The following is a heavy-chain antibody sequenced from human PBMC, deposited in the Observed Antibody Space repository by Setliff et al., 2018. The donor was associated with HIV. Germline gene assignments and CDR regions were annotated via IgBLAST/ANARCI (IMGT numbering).Heavy chain of an antibody. V-gene: IGHV1-2*02. CDR1: GYTFTGYY. Sequence: GASVKVSCKTSGYTFTGYYMHWVRQAPGQGLEWMGWINPNSGGTKYAQKFQGRVTMTRDTSISTAYMELSRLRSDDTAVYYCARGHYYDSSGYFRPLGYWGQGTLVTVSS. CDR3: ARGHYYDSSGYFRPLGY. D-gene: IGHD3-22*01. J-gene: IGHJ4*02. CDR2: INPNSGGT.